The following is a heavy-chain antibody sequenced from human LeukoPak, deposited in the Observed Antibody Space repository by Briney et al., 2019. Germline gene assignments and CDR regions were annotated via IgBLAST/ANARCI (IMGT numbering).Heavy chain of an antibody. CDR3: ASPGYYYMDV. CDR1: GGSFSGYY. Sequence: SETLSLTCAVYGGSFSGYYWSWIRQPPGKGLEWIGEINHSGSTNYNPSLKSRVTISVDTSKNQFSLKLSSVTAADTAVYYCASPGYYYMDVWGKGTTVTVSS. CDR2: INHSGST. V-gene: IGHV4-34*01. J-gene: IGHJ6*03.